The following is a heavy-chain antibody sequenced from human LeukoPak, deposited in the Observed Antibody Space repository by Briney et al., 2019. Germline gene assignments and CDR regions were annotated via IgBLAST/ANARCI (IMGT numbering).Heavy chain of an antibody. J-gene: IGHJ4*02. D-gene: IGHD3-22*01. Sequence: PGGSLRLSCAASGFTFSSYSMNWVRQAPGEGLEWVSSISSSSSYIYYADSVKGRFTISRDNAKDSLYLQMNSLRAEDTAVYYCARRMHDSSGYLNYWGQGTLVTVSS. CDR2: ISSSSSYI. CDR3: ARRMHDSSGYLNY. CDR1: GFTFSSYS. V-gene: IGHV3-21*01.